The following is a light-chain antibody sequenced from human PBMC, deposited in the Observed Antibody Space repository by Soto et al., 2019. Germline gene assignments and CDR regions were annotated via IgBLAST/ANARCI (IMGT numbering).Light chain of an antibody. CDR2: GAS. V-gene: IGKV3D-15*01. CDR1: QTVLTN. CDR3: HQRNVWPPIT. Sequence: VKTRTPATLPVYQGERATLSCRASQTVLTNLAWYQQKPGQAPRLLVYGASTRATGIPARFGGSRSGTEFTLTINSLEPEDFAVYYCHQRNVWPPITFGQGTRLEIK. J-gene: IGKJ5*01.